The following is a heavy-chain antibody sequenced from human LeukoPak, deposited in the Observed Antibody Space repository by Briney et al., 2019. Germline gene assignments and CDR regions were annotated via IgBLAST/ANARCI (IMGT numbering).Heavy chain of an antibody. CDR1: GFTFRSHD. V-gene: IGHV3-23*01. J-gene: IGHJ3*02. CDR3: VREGPRGLAFDI. CDR2: ISASGGST. D-gene: IGHD3/OR15-3a*01. Sequence: GGSLRLSCAASGFTFRSHDMSWVRQAPGRGLEWVSGISASGGSTFYADSVKGRFTISRDNSKNTLYLQMNGLRVEDTAVYYCVREGPRGLAFDIWGQGTMVTVSS.